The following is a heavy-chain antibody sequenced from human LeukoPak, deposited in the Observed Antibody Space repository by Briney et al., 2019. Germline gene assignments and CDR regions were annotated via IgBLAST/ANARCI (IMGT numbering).Heavy chain of an antibody. V-gene: IGHV3-33*01. D-gene: IGHD4-17*01. Sequence: GGSLRLSCAASGFTFSSYGMHWVRQAPGKGLEWVAVIWYDGSNKYYADSVKGRFTISRDNSKNTLYLQMNSLRTEDTAVYYCARNQDYGVCNSVGAFDIWGQGTMVTVSS. CDR2: IWYDGSNK. J-gene: IGHJ3*02. CDR3: ARNQDYGVCNSVGAFDI. CDR1: GFTFSSYG.